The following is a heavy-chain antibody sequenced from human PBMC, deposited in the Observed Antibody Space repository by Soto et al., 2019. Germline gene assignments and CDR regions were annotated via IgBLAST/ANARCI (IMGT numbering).Heavy chain of an antibody. CDR3: ARGVPNYYAMDV. Sequence: GGSLRLSCAASGFTFSSYWMHWVRQAPGKGLVWVSRIKFDGSNTDYADSVKGRFTISRDDAKNTLYLQMNSLRAEDTTLYYCARGVPNYYAMDVWGQGTTVTVSS. CDR2: IKFDGSNT. V-gene: IGHV3-74*01. CDR1: GFTFSSYW. J-gene: IGHJ6*02.